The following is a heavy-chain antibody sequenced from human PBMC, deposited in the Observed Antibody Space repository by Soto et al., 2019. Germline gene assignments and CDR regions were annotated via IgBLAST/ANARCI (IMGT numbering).Heavy chain of an antibody. CDR1: GFTFSNYA. J-gene: IGHJ6*02. V-gene: IGHV3-23*01. CDR3: AKDSRSSLYYYYGLDV. D-gene: IGHD2-15*01. CDR2: IRGNGVNT. Sequence: GGSLRLSCAASGFTFSNYAMVWVRQAPGKGLQWVSGIRGNGVNTYYADSVEGRFTISRDNSKNTLFLQMNSLRAEDTAVYYCAKDSRSSLYYYYGLDVWGQGT.